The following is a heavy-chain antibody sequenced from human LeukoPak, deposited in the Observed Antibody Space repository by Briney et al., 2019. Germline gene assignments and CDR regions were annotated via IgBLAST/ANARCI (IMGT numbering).Heavy chain of an antibody. CDR2: DRGTK. D-gene: IGHD3-22*01. V-gene: IGHV3-66*01. Sequence: GGSLRLSCTASGFIFTNAWMTWVRQAPGKGLEWVGRDRGTKDYAAPVKDRFSISRDNSKNTLYLVMINLKTEDTAVYYCTAGLYDTGGVDHWGQGTLVTVSS. CDR3: TAGLYDTGGVDH. CDR1: GFIFTNAW. J-gene: IGHJ4*02.